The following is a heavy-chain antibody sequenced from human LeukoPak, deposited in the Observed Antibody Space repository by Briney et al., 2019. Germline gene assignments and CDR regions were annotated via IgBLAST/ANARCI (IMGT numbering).Heavy chain of an antibody. CDR1: GGTFSSYA. CDR2: INTNTGNP. J-gene: IGHJ5*02. CDR3: ARDFVPGYSSSWGFDP. V-gene: IGHV7-4-1*02. Sequence: GASVKVSCKASGGTFSSYAISWVRQAPGQGLEWMGWINTNTGNPTYAQGFTGRFVFSLDTSVSTAYLQISSLKAEDTAVYYCARDFVPGYSSSWGFDPWGQGTLVTVSP. D-gene: IGHD6-13*01.